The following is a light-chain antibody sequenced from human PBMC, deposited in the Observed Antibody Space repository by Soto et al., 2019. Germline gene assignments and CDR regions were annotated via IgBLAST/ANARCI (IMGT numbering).Light chain of an antibody. CDR3: LLSYDDARV. CDR1: TGPVTSGHY. CDR2: DTN. V-gene: IGLV7-46*01. Sequence: QAVVTQESSVTVSPGGTVTLTCGPSTGPVTSGHYPYWFQQKPGQAPRTLLYDTNYRHSWTPARFSGSLLGGKAALTLSGAQPEDEADYYCLLSYDDARVFGGGTKLTVL. J-gene: IGLJ3*02.